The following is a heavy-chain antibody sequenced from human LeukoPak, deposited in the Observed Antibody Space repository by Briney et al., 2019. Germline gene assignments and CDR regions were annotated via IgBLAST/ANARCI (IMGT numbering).Heavy chain of an antibody. CDR1: GYSLRSGYY. Sequence: PSETLSLTXAVSGYSLRSGYYWGWIRQPPGKGLECIGSIYHSGSTYYNPSLKSRVTISVDTSKNQFSLKLSSVTAADTAVYYCARRPRGYSYGWFDYWGQGTLVTVSS. CDR2: IYHSGST. D-gene: IGHD5-18*01. V-gene: IGHV4-38-2*01. J-gene: IGHJ4*02. CDR3: ARRPRGYSYGWFDY.